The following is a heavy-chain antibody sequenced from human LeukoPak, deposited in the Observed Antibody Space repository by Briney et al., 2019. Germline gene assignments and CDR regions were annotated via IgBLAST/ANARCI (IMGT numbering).Heavy chain of an antibody. CDR3: VRGGTNFAS. J-gene: IGHJ4*02. V-gene: IGHV3-7*01. CDR1: GFTFSSHW. D-gene: IGHD2-8*01. Sequence: GGSLRLSCAASGFTFSSHWMSWVRQAPGKWLEWVANIKQDGSDKYYVDSVKGRFTISRDNAKNSLYLQMNGLRADDTALYYCVRGGTNFASWGQGTLVIVSS. CDR2: IKQDGSDK.